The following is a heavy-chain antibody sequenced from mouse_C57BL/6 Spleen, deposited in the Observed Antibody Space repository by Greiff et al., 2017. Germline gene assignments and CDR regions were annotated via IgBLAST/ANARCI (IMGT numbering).Heavy chain of an antibody. CDR2: INYDGSST. J-gene: IGHJ1*03. D-gene: IGHD3-1*01. Sequence: EVKLQESEGGLVQPGSSMKLSCTASGFTFSDYYMAWVRQVPEKGLEWVANINYDGSSTYYLDSLKSRFIISRDNAKNILYLQMSSLKSEDTATXYCARRGGPATGTSMSGAQGGYWYFDVWGTGTTVTVSS. CDR1: GFTFSDYY. CDR3: ARRGGPATGTSMSGAQGGYWYFDV. V-gene: IGHV5-16*02.